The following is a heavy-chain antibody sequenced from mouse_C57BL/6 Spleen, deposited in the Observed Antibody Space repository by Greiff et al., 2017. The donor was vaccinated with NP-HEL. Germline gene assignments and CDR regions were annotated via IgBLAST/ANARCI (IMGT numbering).Heavy chain of an antibody. Sequence: QVQLKQSGPELVKPGASVKISCKASGYAFSSSWMNWVKQRPGKGLEWIGRIYPGDGDTNYNGKFKGKATLTADKSSSTAYMQLSSLTSEDSAVYFCARGGDYYGSRFAYWGQGTLVTVSA. V-gene: IGHV1-82*01. CDR2: IYPGDGDT. J-gene: IGHJ3*01. CDR1: GYAFSSSW. D-gene: IGHD1-1*01. CDR3: ARGGDYYGSRFAY.